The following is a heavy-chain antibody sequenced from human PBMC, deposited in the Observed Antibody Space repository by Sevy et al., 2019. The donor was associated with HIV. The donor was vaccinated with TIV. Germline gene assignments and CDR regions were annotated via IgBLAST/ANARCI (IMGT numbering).Heavy chain of an antibody. CDR2: INPSGGTT. D-gene: IGHD3-10*01. CDR1: GYTFTNYY. CDR3: AGVTDYGSGSYKDY. J-gene: IGHJ4*02. Sequence: ASVKVSCKASGYTFTNYYLYWVRQAPGQGLEWMGVINPSGGTTSYAQEFQGRVTLTRDTSTSTVYMELSSLRSEDTAVYYCAGVTDYGSGSYKDYWGQGTLVTVSS. V-gene: IGHV1-46*03.